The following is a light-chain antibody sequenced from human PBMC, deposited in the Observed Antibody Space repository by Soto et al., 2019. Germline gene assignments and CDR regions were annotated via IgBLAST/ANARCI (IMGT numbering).Light chain of an antibody. CDR2: DAS. CDR1: QSVSSY. V-gene: IGKV3-11*01. Sequence: EIVLTQSPATLSLSPGERATLSCRASQSVSSYLAWYQQKPGQAPNLLIYDASNRATGIPARFSGSGSGTDFTLTISSLEPEDFAVYYCQQRINWPLTFGGGTKVEIK. CDR3: QQRINWPLT. J-gene: IGKJ4*01.